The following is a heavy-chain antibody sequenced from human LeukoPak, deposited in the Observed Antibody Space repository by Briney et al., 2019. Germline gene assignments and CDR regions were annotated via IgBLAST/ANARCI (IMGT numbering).Heavy chain of an antibody. Sequence: GGXXXXSCAXSGFTFSSYSXNWVRQAPGKGVXWVSSISSSSSYIYYADSVKGRFTISRDNAKNSLYLQMNSLRAEDTAVYYCARDPYSGLFDYWGQGTLVTVSS. CDR1: GFTFSSYS. CDR3: ARDPYSGLFDY. V-gene: IGHV3-21*01. D-gene: IGHD4-11*01. CDR2: ISSSSSYI. J-gene: IGHJ4*02.